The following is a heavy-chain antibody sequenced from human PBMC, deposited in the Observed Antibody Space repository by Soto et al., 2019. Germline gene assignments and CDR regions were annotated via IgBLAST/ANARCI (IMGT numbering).Heavy chain of an antibody. CDR1: GGFVSSGSYY. J-gene: IGHJ6*02. CDR3: ARDYRVSPIFGGVINYAMDV. Sequence: QVQLQESGPGLVKPSETLSLTCTVSGGFVSSGSYYWSWIRQPPGKGLEWIGYIHYSGSTNYNPSLQSRVTISGDTSKNQFSLKLSSVTAADTAVYDCARDYRVSPIFGGVINYAMDVWGQGTTVTVSS. D-gene: IGHD3-3*01. CDR2: IHYSGST. V-gene: IGHV4-61*01.